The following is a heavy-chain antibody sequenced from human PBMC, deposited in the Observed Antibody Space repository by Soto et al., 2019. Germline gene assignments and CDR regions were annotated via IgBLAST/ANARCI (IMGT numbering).Heavy chain of an antibody. CDR2: IYYSGST. V-gene: IGHV4-61*01. CDR1: GGSVSSGSCY. J-gene: IGHJ5*02. Sequence: SETLSLTCTVSGGSVSSGSCYWSWIRQPPGKGLEWIGYIYYSGSTNYNPSLKSRVTISVDTSKNQFSLKLSSVTAADTAVYYCARGAGDYVWGSYRYTWGQGTLVTVSS. D-gene: IGHD3-16*02. CDR3: ARGAGDYVWGSYRYT.